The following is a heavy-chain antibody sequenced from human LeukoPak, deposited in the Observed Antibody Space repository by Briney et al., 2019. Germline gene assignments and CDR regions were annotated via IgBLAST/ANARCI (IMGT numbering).Heavy chain of an antibody. J-gene: IGHJ4*02. Sequence: GGSLRLSCAASGFTFSSYSMHWVRQAPGKGLEWVSSISSSSSYIYYADSVKGRFTISRDNAKNSLYLQMNSLRAEDTAVYYCARVLRGYSYGIVDYWGQGTLVTVSS. D-gene: IGHD5-18*01. CDR3: ARVLRGYSYGIVDY. CDR1: GFTFSSYS. CDR2: ISSSSSYI. V-gene: IGHV3-21*01.